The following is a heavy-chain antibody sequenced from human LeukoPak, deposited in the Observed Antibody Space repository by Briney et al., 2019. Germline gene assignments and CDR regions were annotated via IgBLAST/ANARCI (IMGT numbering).Heavy chain of an antibody. V-gene: IGHV1-69*13. J-gene: IGHJ4*02. CDR1: GGTFSSYA. Sequence: ASVKVSCKASGGTFSSYAISWVRQAPGQGLEWMGGIIPIFGTANYAQKFQGRVTITADESTSTAYMELSSLRSEDTAVYYCAGGEHYYDSSGYYYDFDYWGQGTLATVSS. CDR2: IIPIFGTA. D-gene: IGHD3-22*01. CDR3: AGGEHYYDSSGYYYDFDY.